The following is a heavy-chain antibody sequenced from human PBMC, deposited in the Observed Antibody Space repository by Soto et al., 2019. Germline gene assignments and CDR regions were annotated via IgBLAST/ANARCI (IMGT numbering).Heavy chain of an antibody. J-gene: IGHJ6*02. D-gene: IGHD6-19*01. Sequence: LRLSCAASGFTLCSHAMSWLRQAPGKALGWDSAISGSGGSTSYADSVKGRFTISRDNSKNTLYLQMNSLRAEDTAVYYCAKRRWLVRIHYYYYGMDVWGQGTTVTVSS. CDR2: ISGSGGST. CDR3: AKRRWLVRIHYYYYGMDV. CDR1: GFTLCSHA. V-gene: IGHV3-23*01.